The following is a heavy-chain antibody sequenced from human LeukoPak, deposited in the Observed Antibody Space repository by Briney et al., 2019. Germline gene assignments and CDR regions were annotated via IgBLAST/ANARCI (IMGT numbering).Heavy chain of an antibody. CDR2: IKQDGSEK. V-gene: IGHV3-7*01. Sequence: HAGGSLRLSCAASGFTFSSYWMSWVRQAPGKGLEWVANIKQDGSEKYYVDSVKGRFTISRDNAKNSLYLQMNSLRAEDTAVYYCARAYEDFDWLGSHHWFDPWGQGTLVTVSS. CDR1: GFTFSSYW. J-gene: IGHJ5*02. CDR3: ARAYEDFDWLGSHHWFDP. D-gene: IGHD3-9*01.